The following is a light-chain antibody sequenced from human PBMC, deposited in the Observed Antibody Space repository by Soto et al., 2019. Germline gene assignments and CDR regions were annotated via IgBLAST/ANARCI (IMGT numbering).Light chain of an antibody. Sequence: QSVLTQPPSVSAAPGQKVTISCSGSSSNIGSNYVSWYQQLPGTGPKLLIYDNNERPSGIPDRFSGSKSGTSATLGITGLQTGDEADYYCGTWDSSLGAGVFGGGTKLTV. CDR2: DNN. J-gene: IGLJ3*02. V-gene: IGLV1-51*01. CDR1: SSNIGSNY. CDR3: GTWDSSLGAGV.